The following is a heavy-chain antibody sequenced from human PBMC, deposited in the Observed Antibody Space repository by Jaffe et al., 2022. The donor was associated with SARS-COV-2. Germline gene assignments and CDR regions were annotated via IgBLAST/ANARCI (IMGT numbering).Heavy chain of an antibody. Sequence: QVQLQQWGAGLLKPSETLSLTCAVYGGSFSGYYWSWIRQPPGKGLEWIGEINHSGSTNYNPSLKSRVTISVDTSKNQFSLKLSSVTAADTAVYYCARGPSTRRGWWASNWFDPWGQGTLVTVSS. CDR1: GGSFSGYY. J-gene: IGHJ5*02. CDR3: ARGPSTRRGWWASNWFDP. CDR2: INHSGST. V-gene: IGHV4-34*01. D-gene: IGHD2-15*01.